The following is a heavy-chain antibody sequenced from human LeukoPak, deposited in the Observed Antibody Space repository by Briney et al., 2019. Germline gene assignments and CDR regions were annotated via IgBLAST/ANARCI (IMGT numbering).Heavy chain of an antibody. J-gene: IGHJ4*02. Sequence: GESLTLSCAASGFTFSSSWMSWVRQAPGKGLEWVANIKQDGSEEYYVDSVKGRFTISRDNARNALYLQMNSLRAEDTAVYYCVEGSHFDYWGQGTLVTVSS. CDR3: VEGSHFDY. CDR1: GFTFSSSW. V-gene: IGHV3-7*01. CDR2: IKQDGSEE.